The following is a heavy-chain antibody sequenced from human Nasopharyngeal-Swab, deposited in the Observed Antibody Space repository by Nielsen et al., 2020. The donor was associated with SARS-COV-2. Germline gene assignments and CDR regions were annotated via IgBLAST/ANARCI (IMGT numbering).Heavy chain of an antibody. V-gene: IGHV3-21*01. D-gene: IGHD3-3*01. CDR3: ARDGLDYDFWSAYFMDV. Sequence: GESLKISCAASGFTFNNYNFNWVRQAPGKGLEWVASISSSSSYIYYADSVKGRFTISRDHAKNSLYLQMNSLTAEDTAVYYCARDGLDYDFWSAYFMDVWGQGTTVTVSS. CDR1: GFTFNNYN. CDR2: ISSSSSYI. J-gene: IGHJ6*02.